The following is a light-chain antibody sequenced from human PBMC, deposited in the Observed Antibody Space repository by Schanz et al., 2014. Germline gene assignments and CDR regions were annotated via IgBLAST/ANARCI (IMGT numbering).Light chain of an antibody. CDR1: SSDDGGYNS. CDR2: EVT. Sequence: QSALTQPPSASGSPKQSVSISCTGTSSDDGGYNSVSWYQQHPGKAPKLMIYEVTKRPSGVPDRFSGSKSGNTASLTVSGLQSEDEADYYCSSYAGSNGVLFGGGTKLTVL. CDR3: SSYAGSNGVL. J-gene: IGLJ2*01. V-gene: IGLV2-8*01.